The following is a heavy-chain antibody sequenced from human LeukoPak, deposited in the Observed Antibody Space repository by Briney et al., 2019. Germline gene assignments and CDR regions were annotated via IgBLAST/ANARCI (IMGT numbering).Heavy chain of an antibody. D-gene: IGHD3-22*01. CDR1: GFTFSSYA. J-gene: IGHJ4*02. CDR3: ARDARTVGITMIGVGFDY. CDR2: ISYDGSNK. V-gene: IGHV3-30*04. Sequence: PGRSLRLSCAASGFTFSSYAMYWVRQSPGKGLGWVSVISYDGSNKYYADSVKGRFTISRDNSKNTLYLQMNSLRAEDTAAYYCARDARTVGITMIGVGFDYWGQGTLVTVSS.